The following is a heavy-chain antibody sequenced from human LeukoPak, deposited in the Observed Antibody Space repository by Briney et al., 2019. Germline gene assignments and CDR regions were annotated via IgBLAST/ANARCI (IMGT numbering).Heavy chain of an antibody. Sequence: ASVKVSCKASGYTFTSYDINWVPQAPGKGLEWMGLVDPEDGETIYAEKFQGRVTITADTSTDTAYMELSSLRSEDTAVYYCATALAGTYYFDYWGQGTLVTVSS. V-gene: IGHV1-69-2*01. D-gene: IGHD7-27*01. CDR3: ATALAGTYYFDY. J-gene: IGHJ4*02. CDR1: GYTFTSYD. CDR2: VDPEDGET.